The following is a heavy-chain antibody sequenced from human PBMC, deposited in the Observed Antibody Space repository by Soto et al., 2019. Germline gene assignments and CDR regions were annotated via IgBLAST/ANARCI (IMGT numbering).Heavy chain of an antibody. Sequence: ASVKVSCKASGYTFSDYFIQWLRQAPGQGLEWVAWINPKTAATNYAKKFQDRVTVTSDTSFSTAYLELTRLRPDDTALYYCARIKWGMDYYSGMDVWGQGTGVTVSS. CDR3: ARIKWGMDYYSGMDV. CDR2: INPKTAAT. CDR1: GYTFSDYF. J-gene: IGHJ6*02. D-gene: IGHD1-26*01. V-gene: IGHV1-2*02.